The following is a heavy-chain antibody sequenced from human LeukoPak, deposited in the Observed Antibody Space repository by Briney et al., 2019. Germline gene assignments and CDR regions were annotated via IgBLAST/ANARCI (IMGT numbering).Heavy chain of an antibody. J-gene: IGHJ4*02. V-gene: IGHV3-7*01. CDR1: GIAFSSYW. Sequence: GGSLRLSCAASGIAFSSYWMSWVRQAPGRGLEWVANMKQDGSEKYYVDSVKDRFTISRDNAKNSLYLQMNSLRAEDTAVYYCAKWLAGYDYWGQGTLVTVSS. D-gene: IGHD6-19*01. CDR2: MKQDGSEK. CDR3: AKWLAGYDY.